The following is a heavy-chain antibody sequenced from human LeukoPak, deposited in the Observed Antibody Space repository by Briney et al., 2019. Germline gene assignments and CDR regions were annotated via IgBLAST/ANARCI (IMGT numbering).Heavy chain of an antibody. V-gene: IGHV1-69*04. CDR1: GGTFSGYA. Sequence: GSSVKVSCKASGGTFSGYAISWVRQAPGQGLEWMGRIIPILGIANYAQKFQGRVAITADKSTSTAYMELSRLRSDDTAVYYCARGVGLGAFDIWGQGTMVTVSS. J-gene: IGHJ3*02. CDR3: ARGVGLGAFDI. CDR2: IIPILGIA. D-gene: IGHD1-26*01.